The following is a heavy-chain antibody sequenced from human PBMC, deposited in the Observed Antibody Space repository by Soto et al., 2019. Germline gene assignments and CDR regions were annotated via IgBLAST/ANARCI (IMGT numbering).Heavy chain of an antibody. CDR2: IYYSGST. CDR3: ARGRAYDFWSGYHYYYMDV. CDR1: DGSSSRYY. V-gene: IGHV4-59*08. D-gene: IGHD3-3*01. Sequence: SHKCSVADGSSSRYYWSCIRQPPGKGLEWIGYIYYSGSTNYNPSPKSRVTISVDTSKNQFSLKLSSVTAADTAVYYCARGRAYDFWSGYHYYYMDVWGKGTTVTVSS. J-gene: IGHJ6*03.